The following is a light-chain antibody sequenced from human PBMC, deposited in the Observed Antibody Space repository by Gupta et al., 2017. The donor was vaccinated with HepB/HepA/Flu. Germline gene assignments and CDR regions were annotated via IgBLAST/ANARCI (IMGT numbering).Light chain of an antibody. Sequence: QSALTQPRSVSGSPGQSVTISCTGTRSDVRNYNYVSWYQHHPGKAPKLMIYDVTKRPSGVPDRFSGSKSGNTASLTISRLQAEDEADYYCCSHVGSVVFGGGTKLTVL. J-gene: IGLJ2*01. V-gene: IGLV2-11*01. CDR2: DVT. CDR3: CSHVGSVV. CDR1: RSDVRNYNY.